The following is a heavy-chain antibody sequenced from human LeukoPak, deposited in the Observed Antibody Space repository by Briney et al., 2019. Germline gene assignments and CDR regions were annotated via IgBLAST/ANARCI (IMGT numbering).Heavy chain of an antibody. CDR2: ISSTITPT. V-gene: IGHV3-48*02. CDR3: ARDRDNSGYYDY. D-gene: IGHD3-22*01. Sequence: GGSLRLSCAASGFPFSDYNMIWVRQAPGEGLEWISYISSTITPTCYADSVKGRFTISRDNAKNSLFLQMNSLTDDDTAVYYCARDRDNSGYYDYWGQGTLVTVSS. CDR1: GFPFSDYN. J-gene: IGHJ4*02.